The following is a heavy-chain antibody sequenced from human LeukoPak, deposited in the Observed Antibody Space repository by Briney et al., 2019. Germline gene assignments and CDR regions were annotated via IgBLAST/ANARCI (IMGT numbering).Heavy chain of an antibody. J-gene: IGHJ6*03. V-gene: IGHV3-48*04. CDR2: ISGSGGII. Sequence: GGSLRLSCAASGFAFGSYAMTWVRQAPGKGLEWVSHISGSGGIIYYTDSVKGRFTISRDNAKNSLYLQMNSLRAEDTAVYYCARIRYCSSTSCYYMDVWGKGTTVTVSS. D-gene: IGHD2-2*01. CDR1: GFAFGSYA. CDR3: ARIRYCSSTSCYYMDV.